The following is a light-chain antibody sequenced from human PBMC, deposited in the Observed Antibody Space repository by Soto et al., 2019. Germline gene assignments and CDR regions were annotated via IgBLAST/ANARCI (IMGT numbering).Light chain of an antibody. CDR1: QSLLHSNGYNY. Sequence: DIVMTQSPLSLPVTPGEPASISCRSSQSLLHSNGYNYLDWYLQKPGQSPQLLIYLGSNRSSGVPDRFSGSGSGTDFTFTISSLQPEDIATYYCQQYENLPITFGQGTRLEIK. CDR2: LGS. CDR3: QQYENLPIT. J-gene: IGKJ5*01. V-gene: IGKV2-28*01.